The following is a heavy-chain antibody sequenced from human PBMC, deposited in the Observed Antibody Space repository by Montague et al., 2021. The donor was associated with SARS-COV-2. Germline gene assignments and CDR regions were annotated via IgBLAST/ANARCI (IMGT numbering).Heavy chain of an antibody. Sequence: SETLSLTCTVSGGSISSSSYYWGWIRQPPGKGLEWIGSIYYTGSTYYNPSLKSRVTISVDTSKNQFSLKLSSVTAADTAVYYCARDTRIAMLVVVTRYGLDVGGKGTTVTVPS. V-gene: IGHV4-39*07. D-gene: IGHD3-22*01. J-gene: IGHJ6*04. CDR2: IYYTGST. CDR3: ARDTRIAMLVVVTRYGLDV. CDR1: GGSISSSSYY.